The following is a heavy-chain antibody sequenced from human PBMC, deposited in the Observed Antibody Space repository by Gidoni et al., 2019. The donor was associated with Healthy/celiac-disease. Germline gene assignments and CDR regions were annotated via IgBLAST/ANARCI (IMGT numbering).Heavy chain of an antibody. Sequence: QVQLQQSGPGVVKPSPTLSLTRAIFGDRVSSNSAAWNWIRQSPSRGLEWLGRTYYRSKWYNDYAVSVKSRITINPDTSKNQFSLQLNSVTPEDTAVYYCATSRDGYNLDLFDYWGQGTLVTVSS. J-gene: IGHJ4*02. CDR1: GDRVSSNSAA. CDR2: TYYRSKWYN. CDR3: ATSRDGYNLDLFDY. D-gene: IGHD5-12*01. V-gene: IGHV6-1*01.